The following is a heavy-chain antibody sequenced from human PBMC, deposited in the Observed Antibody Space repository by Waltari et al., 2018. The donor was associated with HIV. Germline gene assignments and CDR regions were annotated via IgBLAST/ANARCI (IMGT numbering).Heavy chain of an antibody. Sequence: EVQLVESGGGLVKPGGSLRLSGAGSGFPFSSYGMNWVRRAPGEGLGGWVYISSGSGHRKYADSVKARFPISRNNAKNSLYLQINSLRAEDTAVYYCASRSSGRVAYGLDVWGQGTTVIVSS. V-gene: IGHV3-21*05. D-gene: IGHD6-19*01. CDR3: ASRSSGRVAYGLDV. J-gene: IGHJ6*02. CDR1: GFPFSSYG. CDR2: ISSGSGHR.